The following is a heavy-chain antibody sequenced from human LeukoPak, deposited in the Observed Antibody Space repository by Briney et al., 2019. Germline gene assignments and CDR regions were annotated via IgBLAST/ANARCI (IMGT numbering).Heavy chain of an antibody. Sequence: GGSLRLSCAASGFTFSSYGMHWVRQAPGKGLEWVANIKQDGSEKYYVDSVKGRFTISRDNAKNSLYLQMNSLRAEDTAVYYCARDSRRSGFAEYFQHWGQGTLVTVSS. V-gene: IGHV3-7*01. CDR2: IKQDGSEK. J-gene: IGHJ1*01. D-gene: IGHD3-3*01. CDR1: GFTFSSYG. CDR3: ARDSRRSGFAEYFQH.